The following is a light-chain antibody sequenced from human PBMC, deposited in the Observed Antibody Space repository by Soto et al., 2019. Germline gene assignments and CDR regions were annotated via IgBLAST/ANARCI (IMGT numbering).Light chain of an antibody. V-gene: IGKV1-39*01. J-gene: IGKJ1*01. Sequence: DSQMTQSPSSLSASVGDRVTITCRASQSINSYLNWYQQKPGKAPKLLIYAASSLQSGVPSRFSGSGSGTDFTLTISSLQPEDFATYYCQQSYSTLPTFGQGTKVDIK. CDR2: AAS. CDR3: QQSYSTLPT. CDR1: QSINSY.